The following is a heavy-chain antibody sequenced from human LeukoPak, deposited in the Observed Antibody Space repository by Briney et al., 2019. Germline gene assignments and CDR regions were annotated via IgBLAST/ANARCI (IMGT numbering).Heavy chain of an antibody. CDR3: ARLYDSSGYPYYYYGMDV. CDR2: IIPIFGTA. J-gene: IGHJ6*02. D-gene: IGHD3-22*01. Sequence: GASVKVSRKASGGTFSSYAISWVRQAPGQGLEWMGGIIPIFGTANYAQKFQGRVTITADESTSTAYMELSSLRSEDTAVYYCARLYDSSGYPYYYYGMDVWGQGTTVTVSS. CDR1: GGTFSSYA. V-gene: IGHV1-69*13.